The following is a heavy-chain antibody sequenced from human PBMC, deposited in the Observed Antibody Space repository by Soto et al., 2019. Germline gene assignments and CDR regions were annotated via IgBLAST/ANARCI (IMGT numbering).Heavy chain of an antibody. CDR1: GGPFYTYT. CDR2: ITPIYPTT. CDR3: ARIHRYSFPTSDDLDS. D-gene: IGHD5-18*01. Sequence: VKVAIKASGGPFYTYTFIWVRQAPGQGLEWMGSITPIYPTTNYAEKFQGRLTVTTDGSTNTAYMELNSLTSEDTAVYYCARIHRYSFPTSDDLDSWGQGTLVTVSS. V-gene: IGHV1-69*05. J-gene: IGHJ4*02.